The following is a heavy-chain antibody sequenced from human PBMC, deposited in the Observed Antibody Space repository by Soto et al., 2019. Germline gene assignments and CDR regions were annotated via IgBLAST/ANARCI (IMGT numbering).Heavy chain of an antibody. V-gene: IGHV4-59*01. CDR3: ARGADRSGPTFDS. D-gene: IGHD6-19*01. CDR2: IFYSGTT. J-gene: IGHJ4*02. CDR1: GGPISSYH. Sequence: SETLSLTCTVSGGPISSYHWSWIRQPPGKGLEWIGYIFYSGTTDYNPSLKSRVTISVDTSKNQFSLKLSSVTTADTAVYFCARGADRSGPTFDSWGQGTLVTVPQ.